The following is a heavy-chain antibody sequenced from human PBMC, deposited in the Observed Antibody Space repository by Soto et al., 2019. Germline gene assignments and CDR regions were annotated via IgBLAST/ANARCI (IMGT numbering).Heavy chain of an antibody. V-gene: IGHV3-53*01. CDR2: IYSGGST. D-gene: IGHD3-16*02. J-gene: IGHJ4*02. Sequence: EVQLVESGGGLIQPGGSLRLSCAASGFTVSNNYMSWVRQAPGKGLEWVSVIYSGGSTYYADSVEGRFTISRDNSKNTLYLQMNSLTPADTAVYYCARVGKAVRYLDSWGQGTLVTVSS. CDR1: GFTVSNNY. CDR3: ARVGKAVRYLDS.